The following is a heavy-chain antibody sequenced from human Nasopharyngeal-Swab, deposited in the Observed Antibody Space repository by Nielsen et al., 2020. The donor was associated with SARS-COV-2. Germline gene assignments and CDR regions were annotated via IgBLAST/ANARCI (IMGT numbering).Heavy chain of an antibody. CDR2: ISGNSDVT. J-gene: IGHJ4*02. V-gene: IGHV3-48*04. Sequence: GESLKISCAASGFTFSIYWMTWVRQAPGKGLESVSYISGNSDVTNYADSVRGRFTISRDNAKNSLYLQMDSLRAEDTAVYYCSRDPRPLDFWGQGTLVTVSS. CDR3: SRDPRPLDF. CDR1: GFTFSIYW.